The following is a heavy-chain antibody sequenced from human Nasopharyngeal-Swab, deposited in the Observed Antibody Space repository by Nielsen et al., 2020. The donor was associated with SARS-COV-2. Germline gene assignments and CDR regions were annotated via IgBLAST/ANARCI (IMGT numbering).Heavy chain of an antibody. CDR3: TRDLAFPDTAMNIHLGY. V-gene: IGHV3-30-3*01. CDR2: ISYDGSNK. J-gene: IGHJ4*02. Sequence: WLRQPPGEGLEWVAVISYDGSNKYYADSVKGRFTIFRDKSKNTLYLQMNSLRAEDTAVYYCTRDLAFPDTAMNIHLGYWGQGALVTVSS. D-gene: IGHD5-18*01.